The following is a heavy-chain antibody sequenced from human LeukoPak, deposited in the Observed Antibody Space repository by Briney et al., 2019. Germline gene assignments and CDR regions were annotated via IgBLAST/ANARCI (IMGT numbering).Heavy chain of an antibody. CDR1: GYTFTGYY. D-gene: IGHD3-10*01. J-gene: IGHJ4*02. V-gene: IGHV1-2*06. CDR2: INPNSGGT. CDR3: ARDPRGDLPYGSGSQNDY. Sequence: ASVKVSCKASGYTFTGYYMHWVRQAPGQGLEWMGRINPNSGGTNYAQKFHGRATMARDTSISTAYMELSRLRSDDTAVYYCARDPRGDLPYGSGSQNDYWGQGTLVTVSS.